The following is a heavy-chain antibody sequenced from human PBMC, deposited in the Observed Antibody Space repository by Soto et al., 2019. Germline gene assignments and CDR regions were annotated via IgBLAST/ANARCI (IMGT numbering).Heavy chain of an antibody. CDR1: GYSFTSYW. Sequence: GESLKISCKGSGYSFTSYWISWVRQMPGKGLEWMGRIDPSDSYTNYSPSFQGHVTISADKSISTAYLQWSSLEASDTAMYYCARHKVVAAPGFDYWGQGTLVTVYS. CDR3: ARHKVVAAPGFDY. D-gene: IGHD2-15*01. V-gene: IGHV5-10-1*01. J-gene: IGHJ4*02. CDR2: IDPSDSYT.